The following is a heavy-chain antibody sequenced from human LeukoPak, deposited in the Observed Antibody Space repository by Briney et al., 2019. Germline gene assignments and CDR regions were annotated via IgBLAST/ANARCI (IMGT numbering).Heavy chain of an antibody. V-gene: IGHV3-21*01. D-gene: IGHD2-2*01. Sequence: GGSLRLSCAASGFTFSSYSMNWVRQAPGKGLEWVSSISSSSSYIYYADSVKGRFTISRDNAKNSLYLQMNSLRAEDTAVYYCARVRSSTSCCTDAFDIWGQGTMVTVSS. CDR3: ARVRSSTSCCTDAFDI. CDR2: ISSSSSYI. J-gene: IGHJ3*02. CDR1: GFTFSSYS.